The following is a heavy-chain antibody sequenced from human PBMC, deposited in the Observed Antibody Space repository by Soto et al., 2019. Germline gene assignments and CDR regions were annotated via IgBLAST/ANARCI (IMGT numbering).Heavy chain of an antibody. CDR1: GYSFTNYW. V-gene: IGHV5-51*01. Sequence: PGESLKISCKGSGYSFTNYWIGWVRQMPGKGLEWMGIIYPDDSDTRYSPSFQGQVAISADKSINTAYLQWSSLKASDTAVYFCAKEYYYDSSFDYWGQGVLVTVSS. J-gene: IGHJ4*02. CDR3: AKEYYYDSSFDY. CDR2: IYPDDSDT. D-gene: IGHD3-22*01.